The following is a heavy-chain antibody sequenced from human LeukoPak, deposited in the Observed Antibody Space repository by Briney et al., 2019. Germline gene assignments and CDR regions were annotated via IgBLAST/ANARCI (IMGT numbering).Heavy chain of an antibody. CDR1: GYDFTDYS. J-gene: IGHJ5*02. Sequence: ASVKVSCKASGYDFTDYSIQWVRQAPGQRLEWMGWINAANGNTQYSQKFQGRVTITRDTSASTAYMELSSLRSEDTAVYYCARGAPIRVAVAATFDPWGQGTLVTVPS. CDR2: INAANGNT. D-gene: IGHD6-19*01. CDR3: ARGAPIRVAVAATFDP. V-gene: IGHV1-3*01.